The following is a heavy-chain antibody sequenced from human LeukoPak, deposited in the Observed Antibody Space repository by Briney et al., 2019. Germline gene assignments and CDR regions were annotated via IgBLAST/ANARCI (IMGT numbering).Heavy chain of an antibody. CDR3: AREGTVTLGFAFDI. J-gene: IGHJ3*02. Sequence: GGSLRLSCAASGFTFRSYSMNWVRQAPGKGLEWFSSISSSSSYIYYADSVKGRFTISRDNAKNSLYLQMNSLRAEDTAVYYCAREGTVTLGFAFDIWGQGTMVTVSS. CDR2: ISSSSSYI. D-gene: IGHD4-17*01. V-gene: IGHV3-21*01. CDR1: GFTFRSYS.